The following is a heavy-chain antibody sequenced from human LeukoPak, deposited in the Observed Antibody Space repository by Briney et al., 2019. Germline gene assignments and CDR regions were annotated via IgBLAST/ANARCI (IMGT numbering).Heavy chain of an antibody. CDR1: GFTFSSYE. CDR2: ISNTGSTI. V-gene: IGHV3-48*03. J-gene: IGHJ3*02. CDR3: SRDPRSSIMGGI. Sequence: GGSLRLSCAASGFTFSSYEMNWVRQAPGKGLEWVSYISNTGSTIHYADSVKGRVTISRDNAKKSLYLQMNKLRAEDTAVYYCSRDPRSSIMGGIWGQGTMVTVSS. D-gene: IGHD2-2*01.